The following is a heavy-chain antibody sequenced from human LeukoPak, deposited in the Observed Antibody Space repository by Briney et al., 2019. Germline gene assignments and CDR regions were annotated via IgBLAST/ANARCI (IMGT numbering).Heavy chain of an antibody. J-gene: IGHJ4*02. CDR2: ISYDGSNK. CDR1: GFTFSSYA. CDR3: ARANYDFWSGYPSFDY. Sequence: PGRSLRLSCAASGFTFSSYAMHWVRQAPGKGLEWVAVISYDGSNKYYADSVKGRFTISRDNSKNTLYLQMNSLRAEDTAVYYCARANYDFWSGYPSFDYWGQGTLVTVSS. D-gene: IGHD3-3*01. V-gene: IGHV3-30-3*01.